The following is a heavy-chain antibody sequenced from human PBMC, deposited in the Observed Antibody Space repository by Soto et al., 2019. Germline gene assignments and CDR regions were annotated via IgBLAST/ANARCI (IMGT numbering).Heavy chain of an antibody. CDR1: GASISSGGHS. CDR3: ARAGDIVVVPAQFDYGMDV. V-gene: IGHV4-30-2*01. CDR2: IYHSGST. D-gene: IGHD2-2*01. J-gene: IGHJ6*02. Sequence: SETLSLTCAVSGASISSGGHSWSWIRQPPGKGLEWIGYIYHSGSTYYNPSLKSRVTISVDRSKNQFSLKLSSVTAADTAVYYCARAGDIVVVPAQFDYGMDVWGQGTTVTVSS.